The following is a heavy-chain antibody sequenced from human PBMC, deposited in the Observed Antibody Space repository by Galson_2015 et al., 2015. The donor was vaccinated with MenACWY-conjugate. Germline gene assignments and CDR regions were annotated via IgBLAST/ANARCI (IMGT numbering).Heavy chain of an antibody. D-gene: IGHD2-2*01. CDR2: INSDGSST. CDR1: RFTVSSYW. Sequence: SLRLSCAASRFTVSSYWMHWVRQAPGKGLVWVSRINSDGSSTSYADSVKGRFTISRDNAKNTLYLQMNSLRAEDTAVYYCAQYCSSTSCYAGKGAWGQGTLVTVSS. V-gene: IGHV3-74*01. J-gene: IGHJ5*02. CDR3: AQYCSSTSCYAGKGA.